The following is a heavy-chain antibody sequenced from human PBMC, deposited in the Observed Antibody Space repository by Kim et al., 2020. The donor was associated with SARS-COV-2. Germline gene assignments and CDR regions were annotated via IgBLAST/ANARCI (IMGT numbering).Heavy chain of an antibody. CDR2: INSDESTT. CDR3: ARGSTRGY. V-gene: IGHV3-74*01. D-gene: IGHD5-12*01. Sequence: GGSLRLSCVVSGFSFSNYWMHWVRQVPGKGLVWVSRINSDESTTSYADSVKGRFTISRDNAKNTLYLQMNSLRAEDTAVYYCARGSTRGYWGQGTLVTVS. J-gene: IGHJ4*02. CDR1: GFSFSNYW.